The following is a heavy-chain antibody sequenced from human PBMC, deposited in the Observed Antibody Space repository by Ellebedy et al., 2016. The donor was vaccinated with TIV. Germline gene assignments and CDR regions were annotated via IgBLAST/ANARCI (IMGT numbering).Heavy chain of an antibody. Sequence: GESLKISCAASGFTFSNYWMHWVRQVPGKGLVWVSRINSDGGSTSYADSVKGRFSISRDNAKNTLYLQMNSLRAEDTAVYYCARGNYGSGSYYTAPIDYWGQGTLVTVSS. V-gene: IGHV3-74*01. CDR1: GFTFSNYW. D-gene: IGHD3-10*01. CDR2: INSDGGST. CDR3: ARGNYGSGSYYTAPIDY. J-gene: IGHJ4*02.